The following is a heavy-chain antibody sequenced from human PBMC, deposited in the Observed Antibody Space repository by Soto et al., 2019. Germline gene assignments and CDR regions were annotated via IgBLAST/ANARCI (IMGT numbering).Heavy chain of an antibody. CDR1: GYTFTSYA. J-gene: IGHJ4*02. V-gene: IGHV1-3*05. Sequence: QVQLVQSGAEEKKPGASVKVSCKASGYTFTSYAXXXXXQAPGQRLEWMGWINAGNXNXXYCRVTITRDTSASTAXXXXXXXXXXXXXXXXXXXXXXXXXXXYWGQGTLVTVSS. CDR3: XXXXXXXXXXY. CDR2: INAGNXNX.